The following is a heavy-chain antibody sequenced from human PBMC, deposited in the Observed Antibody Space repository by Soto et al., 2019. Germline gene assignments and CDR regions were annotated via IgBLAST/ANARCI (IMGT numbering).Heavy chain of an antibody. CDR1: GITFSNAW. J-gene: IGHJ6*01. CDR2: IKSITDGGTT. Sequence: VGSLRLSCASSGITFSNAWMTCVRHAPGKWLEWVGRIKSITDGGTTDYAAPVKGRFTISRDDSKDTLYLQMNNLRTEDTAVYHCTTDSADIVVVPANFGMDVWGQGTTVSVSS. CDR3: TTDSADIVVVPANFGMDV. V-gene: IGHV3-15*01. D-gene: IGHD2-2*01.